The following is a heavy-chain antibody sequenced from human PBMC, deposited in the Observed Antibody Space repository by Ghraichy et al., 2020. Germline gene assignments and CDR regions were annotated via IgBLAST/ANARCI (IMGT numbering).Heavy chain of an antibody. CDR3: ARGSMVVRFYYYGGMDV. Sequence: GGSLRLSCVGSGFSFGSYSMNWVRQSPGKGLEWVSYITSSSSFISYADSVKGRFTISRDNAQNSLFLQMNSLRDEDTAVYYCARGSMVVRFYYYGGMDVWGQGTTVTVSS. D-gene: IGHD2-21*01. J-gene: IGHJ6*02. CDR2: ITSSSSFI. CDR1: GFSFGSYS. V-gene: IGHV3-48*02.